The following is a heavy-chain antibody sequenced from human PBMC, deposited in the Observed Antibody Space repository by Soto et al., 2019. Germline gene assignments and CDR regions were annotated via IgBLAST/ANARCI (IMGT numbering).Heavy chain of an antibody. J-gene: IGHJ5*02. D-gene: IGHD6-25*01. CDR2: NSDTGSVT. CDR1: GFTFSDYY. Sequence: QVQLVQSGGGLVKPGGSLTLTCAASGFTFSDYYMIWVRQAPGKGLEWLTYNSDTGSVTYYADSVRARFTVSRDSNALYLQLDGLTAADTATYFCARGGSGWTRGGWLGPWGQGALVTVS. V-gene: IGHV3-11*04. CDR3: ARGGSGWTRGGWLGP.